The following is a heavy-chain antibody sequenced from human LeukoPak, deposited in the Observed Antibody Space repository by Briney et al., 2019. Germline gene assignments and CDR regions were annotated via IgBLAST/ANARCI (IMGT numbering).Heavy chain of an antibody. J-gene: IGHJ4*02. D-gene: IGHD2/OR15-2a*01. CDR1: GYSFTTYW. CDR3: ARAGYSNRWDGVDS. Sequence: GESLKISCRGSGYSFTTYWFAWVRQVPGKGLGGVGIIYPADSTAKYSPSFQGQVTISVDKSINTAYLQWSSLKASDSAMYYCARAGYSNRWDGVDSWGQGTLVTVSS. V-gene: IGHV5-51*01. CDR2: IYPADSTA.